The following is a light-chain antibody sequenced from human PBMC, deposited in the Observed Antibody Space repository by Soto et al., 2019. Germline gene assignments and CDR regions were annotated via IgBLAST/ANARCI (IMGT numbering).Light chain of an antibody. CDR1: SSDVGGYNY. Sequence: QSALTQPASVSGSPGQSITISCTGTSSDVGGYNYVSWYQQHPGKAPKLMIYEVSNRPSGVSNRFSGSKSGNTASLTISGLQAEYEADYYCSSYTSSSTPYVVGTGTKVTVL. V-gene: IGLV2-14*01. CDR3: SSYTSSSTPYV. J-gene: IGLJ1*01. CDR2: EVS.